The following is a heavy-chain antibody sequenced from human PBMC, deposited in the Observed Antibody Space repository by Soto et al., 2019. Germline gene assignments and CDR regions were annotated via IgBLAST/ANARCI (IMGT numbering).Heavy chain of an antibody. J-gene: IGHJ3*02. CDR2: INQDGRKK. D-gene: IGHD3-10*01. V-gene: IGHV3-7*01. CDR1: GFTFSARW. CDR3: ARDPDSMEGVAFDI. Sequence: GSLRLSCAVSGFTFSARWMNWVRQAPGKGLEWVANINQDGRKKYYLASVEGRFTISRDNAEKSLYLQMNSLRDEDAAVYYCARDPDSMEGVAFDIWGQGTKVTVSS.